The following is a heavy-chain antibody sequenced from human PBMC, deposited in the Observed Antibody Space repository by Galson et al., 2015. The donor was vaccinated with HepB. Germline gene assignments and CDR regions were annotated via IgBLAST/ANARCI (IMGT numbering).Heavy chain of an antibody. D-gene: IGHD6-19*01. J-gene: IGHJ3*02. CDR1: GFTFTNAW. V-gene: IGHV3-15*07. CDR2: IKSKTAGGAT. Sequence: SLRLSCAVSGFTFTNAWMNWVRQAPGKGLEWVGRIKSKTAGGATDYAAPVKGRFTISRDDSKNTLYLQMNSLKTGDTALYYFTTDSVAGTGGFDALEILGQATMVTVSS. CDR3: TTDSVAGTGGFDALEI.